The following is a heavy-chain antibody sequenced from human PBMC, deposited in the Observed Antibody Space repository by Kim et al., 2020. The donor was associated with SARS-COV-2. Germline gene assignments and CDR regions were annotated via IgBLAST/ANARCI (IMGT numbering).Heavy chain of an antibody. CDR1: GFTFSSYW. CDR2: IKQDGSEK. D-gene: IGHD2-21*01. CDR3: ARLQMDIVVVIAERNYYYYMDV. Sequence: GGSLRLSCAASGFTFSSYWMSWVRQAPGKGLEWVANIKQDGSEKYYVDSVKGRFTISRDNAKNSLYLQMNSLRAEDTAVYYCARLQMDIVVVIAERNYYYYMDVWGKGTTVTVSS. J-gene: IGHJ6*03. V-gene: IGHV3-7*01.